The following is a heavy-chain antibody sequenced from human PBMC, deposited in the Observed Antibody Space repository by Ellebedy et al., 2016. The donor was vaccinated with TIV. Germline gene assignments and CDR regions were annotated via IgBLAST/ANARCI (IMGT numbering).Heavy chain of an antibody. J-gene: IGHJ6*02. D-gene: IGHD3-10*01. V-gene: IGHV1-2*06. Sequence: AASVKDSCKASGYTFTGYDMHWVRQAPGQGLEWMGRIKPNSGDKNYAPKFQGRVTMTRDTSISTAYMELSRLTSDDTAVYYCARDLWFGKPRVYYGMNVWGQGTTVTVS. CDR3: ARDLWFGKPRVYYGMNV. CDR1: GYTFTGYD. CDR2: IKPNSGDK.